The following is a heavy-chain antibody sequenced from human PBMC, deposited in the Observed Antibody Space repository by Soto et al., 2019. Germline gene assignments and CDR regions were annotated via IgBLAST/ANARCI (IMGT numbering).Heavy chain of an antibody. CDR2: INSDGSST. Sequence: GGSLRLSCAASGFTFSSYWMHWVRQAPGKGLVWVSRINSDGSSTSYADSVKGRFTISRDNAKNTLYLQMNSLRAEDTAVYYGAREGGFVWNYVDYWGQGTLVTVSS. J-gene: IGHJ4*02. D-gene: IGHD3-9*01. CDR1: GFTFSSYW. CDR3: AREGGFVWNYVDY. V-gene: IGHV3-74*01.